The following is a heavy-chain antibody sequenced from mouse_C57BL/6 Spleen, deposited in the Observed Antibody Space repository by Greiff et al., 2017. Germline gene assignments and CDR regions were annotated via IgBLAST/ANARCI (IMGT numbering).Heavy chain of an antibody. CDR1: GFTFSDYG. V-gene: IGHV5-17*01. D-gene: IGHD1-1*01. Sequence: DVMLVESGGGLVKPGGSLKLSCAASGFTFSDYGMHWVRQAPEKGLEWVAYISSGSSAIYYADTVKGRFTISRDNAKNTLFLPMTSLSSEDTAMYYCARGYGSPYYAMDYWGQGTSVTVSS. CDR3: ARGYGSPYYAMDY. CDR2: ISSGSSAI. J-gene: IGHJ4*01.